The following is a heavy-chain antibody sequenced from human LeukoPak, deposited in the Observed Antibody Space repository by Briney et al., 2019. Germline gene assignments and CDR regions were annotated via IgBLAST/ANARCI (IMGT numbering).Heavy chain of an antibody. D-gene: IGHD3-22*01. CDR2: INSDGSST. CDR3: TSKTTDYYDSSGVGGY. Sequence: PGGSLRLSCAASGFTFSAYRVHWVRQAPGKGLVWVSRINSDGSSTSYADSVKGRFTISRDNAKNTLYLQMNSLRAEDTAVYYCTSKTTDYYDSSGVGGYWGQGTLVTVSS. CDR1: GFTFSAYR. V-gene: IGHV3-74*01. J-gene: IGHJ4*02.